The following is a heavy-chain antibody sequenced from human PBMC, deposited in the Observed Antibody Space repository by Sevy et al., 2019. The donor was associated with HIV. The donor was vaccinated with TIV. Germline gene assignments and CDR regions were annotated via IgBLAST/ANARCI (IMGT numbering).Heavy chain of an antibody. D-gene: IGHD6-19*01. V-gene: IGHV3-73*01. CDR3: TRLATWGSGWYGSGDAFDI. CDR2: IRSKANSYAT. Sequence: GGSLRLSCAASGFTFSGSAMHWVRQASGKGLEWVGRIRSKANSYATAYAASVKGRFTISRDDSKNTAYLQMNSLKTEDTAVYYCTRLATWGSGWYGSGDAFDIWGQGTMVTVSS. J-gene: IGHJ3*02. CDR1: GFTFSGSA.